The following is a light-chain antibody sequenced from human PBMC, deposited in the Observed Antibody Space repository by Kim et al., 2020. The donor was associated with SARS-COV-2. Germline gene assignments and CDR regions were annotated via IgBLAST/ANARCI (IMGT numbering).Light chain of an antibody. CDR2: AAS. CDR3: QQYGSSAGYT. CDR1: QSVSSSY. J-gene: IGKJ2*01. Sequence: SPGERAALSCRASQSVSSSYVAWYQQRPGQAPRLLIYAASRRATGVPDRFSGSGSGTDFTLTISRLEPEDFAVYYCQQYGSSAGYTFGQGTKLEIK. V-gene: IGKV3-20*01.